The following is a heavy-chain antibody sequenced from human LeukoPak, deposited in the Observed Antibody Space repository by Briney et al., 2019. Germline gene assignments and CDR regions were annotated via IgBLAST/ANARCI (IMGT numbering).Heavy chain of an antibody. D-gene: IGHD6-13*01. CDR3: IPPAAGLRRTISTEYFQH. CDR1: ELTFSSYW. CDR2: ISGSGETI. J-gene: IGHJ1*01. V-gene: IGHV3-48*03. Sequence: GGSLRLSCAASELTFSSYWMTWVRQAPGKGLEWVSNISGSGETIYYADSVKGRFTISRDNANKSLYLRMSSLRVEDTAIYYCIPPAAGLRRTISTEYFQHWGQGALVTVSS.